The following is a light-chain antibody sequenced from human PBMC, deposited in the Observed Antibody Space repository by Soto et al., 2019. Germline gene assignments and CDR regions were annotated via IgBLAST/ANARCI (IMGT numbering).Light chain of an antibody. J-gene: IGKJ4*01. CDR3: LEHSLYPLPT. CDR2: AAS. Sequence: DIRITQSPSSLSASVGDRVTIACRASQDIRNDLGWYQQKPVRAPRRLIYAASNLQSGVPSRFSGSGSGTEFTLTINSLQPEDFATSYCLEHSLYPLPTLGGGTKVDIK. V-gene: IGKV1-17*01. CDR1: QDIRND.